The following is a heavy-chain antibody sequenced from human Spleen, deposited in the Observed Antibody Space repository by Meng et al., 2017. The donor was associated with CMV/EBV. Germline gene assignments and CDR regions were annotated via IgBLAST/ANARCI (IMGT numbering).Heavy chain of an antibody. Sequence: ASVKVSCKASGYTFTGYYMHWVRQAPGQGLEWMGWINPNSGGTNYAQKFQGRVTMTRDTSISTVYMELSGLRSDDTAVYYCARGGLQLVRGPFDFWGQGTLVTVSS. J-gene: IGHJ4*02. CDR3: ARGGLQLVRGPFDF. D-gene: IGHD4-11*01. CDR1: GYTFTGYY. V-gene: IGHV1-2*02. CDR2: INPNSGGT.